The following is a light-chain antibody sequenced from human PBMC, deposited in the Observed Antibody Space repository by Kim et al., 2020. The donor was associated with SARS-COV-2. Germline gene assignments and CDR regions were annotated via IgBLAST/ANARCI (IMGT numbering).Light chain of an antibody. Sequence: IVLTQSPGTLTLSPGYSATLSCSASQSINSTHLVWYQQKRGQAPRLLIYDASNRAIGIPARFSGSGSGTDFTLRIRTLEPEDFAVYYCQQCSNSPLTFGGGTKVDIK. CDR2: DAS. CDR1: QSINSTH. V-gene: IGKV3D-20*02. J-gene: IGKJ4*01. CDR3: QQCSNSPLT.